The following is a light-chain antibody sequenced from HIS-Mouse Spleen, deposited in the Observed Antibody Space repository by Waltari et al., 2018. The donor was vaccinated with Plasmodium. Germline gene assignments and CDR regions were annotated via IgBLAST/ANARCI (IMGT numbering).Light chain of an antibody. Sequence: QLVLTQSPSASASLGASVKLTCTLSSGHSSYAIAWPQQQPEKGPRYLMKLNSDGSHSKGDGTPDRFSGSSSGAERYLTISSLQSEDEADYYCQTWGTGFWVFGGGTKLTVL. J-gene: IGLJ3*02. CDR2: LNSDGSH. V-gene: IGLV4-69*01. CDR1: SGHSSYA. CDR3: QTWGTGFWV.